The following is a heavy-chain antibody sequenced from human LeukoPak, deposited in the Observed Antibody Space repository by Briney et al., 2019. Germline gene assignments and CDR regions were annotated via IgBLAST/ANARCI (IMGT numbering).Heavy chain of an antibody. J-gene: IGHJ5*02. CDR1: GGSVSSGSYY. CDR3: ARDAPYCSSTSCYNWFDP. D-gene: IGHD2-2*01. Sequence: PSEILSLTCTVSGGSVSSGSYYWSWIRQPPGKGLEWIGYIYYSGSTNYNPSLKSRVTISVDTSKNQFSLKLSSVTAADTAVYYCARDAPYCSSTSCYNWFDPWGQGTLVTVSS. V-gene: IGHV4-61*01. CDR2: IYYSGST.